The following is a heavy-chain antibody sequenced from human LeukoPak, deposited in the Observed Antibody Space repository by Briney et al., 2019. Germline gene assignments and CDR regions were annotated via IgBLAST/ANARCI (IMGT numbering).Heavy chain of an antibody. CDR1: GYTFTRYY. D-gene: IGHD3-3*01. V-gene: IGHV1-46*01. CDR3: ARERSSFRIFGVAELDY. CDR2: INPSGGST. Sequence: ASVKVSCKASGYTFTRYYMHWVRQAPGQGLEWMGIINPSGGSTSCAQKFQGRVTMTRDMSTSTVYMELSSLRSEDTAVYYCARERSSFRIFGVAELDYWGQGTLVTVSS. J-gene: IGHJ4*02.